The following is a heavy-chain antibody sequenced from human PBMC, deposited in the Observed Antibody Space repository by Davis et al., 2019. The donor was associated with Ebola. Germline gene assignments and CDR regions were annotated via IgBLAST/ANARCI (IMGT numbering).Heavy chain of an antibody. J-gene: IGHJ4*02. CDR3: FQFVGPTSTDY. CDR1: GESFSDNY. D-gene: IGHD5/OR15-5a*01. Sequence: PGGSLRLSCAVYGESFSDNYWNWIRQAPGEGLEWLAEINHSGNTKYNPSLRSRATISLDTSKNQLSLRLTSVTAADTATYYCFQFVGPTSTDYWGQGTLVTVSS. CDR2: INHSGNT. V-gene: IGHV4-34*01.